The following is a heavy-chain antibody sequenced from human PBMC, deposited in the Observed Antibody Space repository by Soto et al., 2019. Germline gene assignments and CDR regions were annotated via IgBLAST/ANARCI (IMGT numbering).Heavy chain of an antibody. CDR3: ARDERTISYYDSSGYYLPY. CDR1: GYTFTSYY. D-gene: IGHD3-22*01. J-gene: IGHJ4*02. V-gene: IGHV1-46*03. Sequence: ASVKVSCKASGYTFTSYYMHWVRQAPGQGLEWMGIINPSGGSTSYAQKFQGRVTMTRDTSTSTVYMELSSLRSEDTAVYYCARDERTISYYDSSGYYLPYWGQGTLVTVSS. CDR2: INPSGGST.